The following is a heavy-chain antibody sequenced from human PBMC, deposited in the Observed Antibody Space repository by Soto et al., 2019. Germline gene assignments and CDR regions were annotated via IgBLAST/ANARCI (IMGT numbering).Heavy chain of an antibody. CDR1: GFTFSSYW. J-gene: IGHJ6*02. CDR3: ARVDTGYSSGWYLGYYYYGMDV. CDR2: INSDGSST. V-gene: IGHV3-74*01. D-gene: IGHD6-19*01. Sequence: LRLSCAASGFTFSSYWMHWVRQAPGKGLVWVSRINSDGSSTSYADSVKGRFTISRDNAKNTLYLQMNSLRAEDTAVYYCARVDTGYSSGWYLGYYYYGMDVWGQGTTVTVSS.